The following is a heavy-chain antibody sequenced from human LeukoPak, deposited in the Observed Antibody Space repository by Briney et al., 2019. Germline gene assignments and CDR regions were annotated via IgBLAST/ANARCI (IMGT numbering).Heavy chain of an antibody. V-gene: IGHV3-21*01. J-gene: IGHJ4*02. Sequence: GGSLRLSCAASGFTFSSYSMNWVRQAPGKGLEWVSSISSSGSYILYADSLKGRFTISRDNAKNSLYLRVNSLRAEDTAVYYCARAAGYCSGGSCATYFDYWGQGTLVTVSS. CDR1: GFTFSSYS. CDR2: ISSSGSYI. D-gene: IGHD2-15*01. CDR3: ARAAGYCSGGSCATYFDY.